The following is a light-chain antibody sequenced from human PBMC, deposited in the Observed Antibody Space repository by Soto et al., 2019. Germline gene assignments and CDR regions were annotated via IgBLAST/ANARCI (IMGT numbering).Light chain of an antibody. CDR3: QQYDSSPPIT. J-gene: IGKJ5*01. CDR1: ETVSKS. V-gene: IGKV1-39*01. CDR2: ATS. Sequence: DIQMTQSPSTLPASAGDRVTITCRASETVSKSLNWYRQRPGRAPELLVYATSHLQNGVPSRFSGSGSGTAFTLAISSLQPEDFAVYYCQQYDSSPPITFGQGTRLEIK.